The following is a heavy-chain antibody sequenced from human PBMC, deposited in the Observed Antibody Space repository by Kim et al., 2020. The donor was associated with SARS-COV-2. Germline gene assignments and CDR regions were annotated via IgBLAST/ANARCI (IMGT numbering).Heavy chain of an antibody. V-gene: IGHV3-21*01. CDR2: YI. D-gene: IGHD3-22*01. CDR3: ARDRDRSGTG. J-gene: IGHJ4*02. Sequence: YIYYADSVKGRFTISRDNAKNSLYLQMNSLRAEDTAVYYCARDRDRSGTGWGQGTLVTVSS.